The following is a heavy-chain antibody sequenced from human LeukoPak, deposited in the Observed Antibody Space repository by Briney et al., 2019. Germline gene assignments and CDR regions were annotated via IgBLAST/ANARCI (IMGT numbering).Heavy chain of an antibody. J-gene: IGHJ4*02. CDR1: GFTFSSYG. Sequence: GGSLRVSCAASGFTFSSYGMHWVRQAPGKGLEWVAFIRYDGSNKYYADSVKGRFTISRDNSKNTLYLQMNSLRAEDTAVYYCAISTIWVGYFDYWGQGTLVTVSS. CDR2: IRYDGSNK. CDR3: AISTIWVGYFDY. D-gene: IGHD2/OR15-2a*01. V-gene: IGHV3-30*02.